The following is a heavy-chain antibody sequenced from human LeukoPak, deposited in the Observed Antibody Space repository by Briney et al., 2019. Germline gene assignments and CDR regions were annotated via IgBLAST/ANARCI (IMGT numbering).Heavy chain of an antibody. D-gene: IGHD3-22*01. CDR3: ARARLSYDSSGYRGPFDY. J-gene: IGHJ4*02. CDR1: GFTFSDYY. Sequence: PGGSLRLSCAASGFTFSDYYMSWIRQAPGKGLEWVSYISSSGSTIYYADSVKGRFTISRDNAKNSLYLQMNSLRAEDTAVYYCARARLSYDSSGYRGPFDYWGQETLVTVSS. V-gene: IGHV3-11*01. CDR2: ISSSGSTI.